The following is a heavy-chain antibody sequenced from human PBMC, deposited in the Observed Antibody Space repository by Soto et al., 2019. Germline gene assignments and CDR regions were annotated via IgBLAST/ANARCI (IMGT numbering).Heavy chain of an antibody. CDR2: ISGSGGST. V-gene: IGHV3-23*01. CDR3: AKLDLFKRLVIVVVTAIRPPDY. CDR1: GFTFSSYA. Sequence: PGGSLRLSCAASGFTFSSYAMGWVRQAPGKGLEWVSAISGSGGSTYYADSVKGRFTISRDNSKNTLYLQMNSLRAEDTAVYYCAKLDLFKRLVIVVVTAIRPPDYWGQGTLVTVSS. J-gene: IGHJ4*02. D-gene: IGHD2-21*02.